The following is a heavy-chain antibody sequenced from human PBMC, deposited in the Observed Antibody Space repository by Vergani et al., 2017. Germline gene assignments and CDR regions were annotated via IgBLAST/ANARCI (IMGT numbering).Heavy chain of an antibody. V-gene: IGHV3-33*01. Sequence: QVQLVESGGGVVQPGRSLRLSCVPSGFTFSSYGIHWVREAPGKGREWVALIWYDGTNKYYADSVKGRFTISRDISKNAVFLQMNSLIVEDTAVYYCARDRTGIGAAADAFDIWGQGTMVTVSS. CDR3: ARDRTGIGAAADAFDI. J-gene: IGHJ3*02. D-gene: IGHD6-13*01. CDR1: GFTFSSYG. CDR2: IWYDGTNK.